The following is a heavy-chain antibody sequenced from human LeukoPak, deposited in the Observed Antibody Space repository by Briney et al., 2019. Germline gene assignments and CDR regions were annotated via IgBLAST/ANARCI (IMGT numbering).Heavy chain of an antibody. D-gene: IGHD2-15*01. J-gene: IGHJ3*02. CDR3: ARAGVVVAATTHDAFDI. CDR2: IYHSGST. Sequence: SQTLSLTCAVSGGSISSGGYSWIWIRQPPGKGLEWIGYIYHSGSTYYNPSLESRVTISEDRSKNQFSLKLRSVTAADTAVYYCARAGVVVAATTHDAFDIWGQGTMVTVSS. CDR1: GGSISSGGYS. V-gene: IGHV4-30-2*01.